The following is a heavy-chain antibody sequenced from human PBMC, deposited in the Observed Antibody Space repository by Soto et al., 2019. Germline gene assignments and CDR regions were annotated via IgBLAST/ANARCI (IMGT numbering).Heavy chain of an antibody. V-gene: IGHV3-30*18. J-gene: IGHJ4*02. CDR3: AKASMAHFDY. CDR2: ISYDGSNK. D-gene: IGHD3-10*01. CDR1: GFTFSSYG. Sequence: GGSLRLSCAASGFTFSSYGMHWVRQAPGKGLEWVAVISYDGSNKYYADSVKGRFTISRDNSKNTLYLQMNSLRAEDTAVYYCAKASMAHFDYWGQGTLVTVSS.